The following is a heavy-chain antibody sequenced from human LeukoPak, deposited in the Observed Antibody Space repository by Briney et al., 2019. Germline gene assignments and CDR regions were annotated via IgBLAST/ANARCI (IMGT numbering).Heavy chain of an antibody. V-gene: IGHV4-38-2*02. CDR1: GYSISSGYY. D-gene: IGHD2-15*01. CDR2: IYHSGST. J-gene: IGHJ4*02. Sequence: SETLSLTCTVSGYSISSGYYWGWIRQPPGKGLEWIGSIYHSGSTYYNPSLKSRVTISVDTSKNQFSLKLSSVTAADTAVYYCARDEVGGPYPIWGQGTLVTVSS. CDR3: ARDEVGGPYPI.